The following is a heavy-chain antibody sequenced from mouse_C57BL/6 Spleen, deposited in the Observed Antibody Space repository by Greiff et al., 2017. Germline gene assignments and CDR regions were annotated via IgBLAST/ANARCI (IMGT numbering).Heavy chain of an antibody. CDR1: GYTFTDYE. CDR2: IDPETGGT. CDR3: TRSGSNYRYYYAMDY. J-gene: IGHJ4*01. V-gene: IGHV1-15*01. D-gene: IGHD2-5*01. Sequence: QVQLQQSGAELVRPGASVTLSCKASGYTFTDYEMHWVKQTPVHGLEWIGAIDPETGGTAYNQKFKGKAILTADKSSSTAYMELRSLTSEDSAVYYCTRSGSNYRYYYAMDYWGQGTSVTVSS.